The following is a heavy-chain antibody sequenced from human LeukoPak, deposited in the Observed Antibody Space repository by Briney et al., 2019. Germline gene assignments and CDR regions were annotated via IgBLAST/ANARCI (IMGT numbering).Heavy chain of an antibody. CDR1: GFTFSGYS. V-gene: IGHV3-48*01. Sequence: GGSLRLSCAASGFTFSGYSMNWIRQAPGKGLEWVSYISLSSSTIYYADSVKGRFTISRDNAKNSLYLQMNSLRAEDTAVYYCARDPSGSGWSLNNWGQGTLVTVSS. CDR2: ISLSSSTI. CDR3: ARDPSGSGWSLNN. D-gene: IGHD6-19*01. J-gene: IGHJ4*02.